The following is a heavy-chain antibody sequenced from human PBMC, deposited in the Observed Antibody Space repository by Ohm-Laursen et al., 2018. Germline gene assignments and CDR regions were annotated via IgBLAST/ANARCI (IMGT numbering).Heavy chain of an antibody. Sequence: PSETLSLTCTVSGGSMNTHEYYWGWIRQPPGKGLEWLGSMFYSGITFSSPSFRGRVTMSADTSRNQFSLILSSVAAADTAVYFCVRQIERDGYDSWGQGTLVTVSS. CDR1: GGSMNTHEYY. D-gene: IGHD5-24*01. V-gene: IGHV4-39*01. CDR2: MFYSGIT. J-gene: IGHJ5*01. CDR3: VRQIERDGYDS.